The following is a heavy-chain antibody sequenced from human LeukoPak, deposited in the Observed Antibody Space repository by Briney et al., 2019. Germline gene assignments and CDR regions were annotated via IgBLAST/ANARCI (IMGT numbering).Heavy chain of an antibody. D-gene: IGHD3-16*01. V-gene: IGHV1-18*01. J-gene: IGHJ3*02. Sequence: ASVKVSCKASGYTFTSYGISWVRQAPGQGLEWMGWIRAGNGDTKYSQKFQDRVTIARDTSASTAYMELSSLRSEDTAVYYCARNPVRGNAFDIWGQGTMVTVSS. CDR3: ARNPVRGNAFDI. CDR2: IRAGNGDT. CDR1: GYTFTSYG.